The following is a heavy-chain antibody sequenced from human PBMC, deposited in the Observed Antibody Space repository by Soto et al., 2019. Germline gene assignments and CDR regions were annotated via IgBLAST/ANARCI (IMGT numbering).Heavy chain of an antibody. D-gene: IGHD6-19*01. CDR2: ISSSSSYI. Sequence: GGSLRLSCAASGFTFSSYSMNWVRQAPGKGLEWVSSISSSSSYIYYADSVKGRFTISRDNAKNSLYLQMNSLRAEDTAAYYCARDVPPYSSGWYVGYYYYGMDVWGQGTTVTVSS. CDR3: ARDVPPYSSGWYVGYYYYGMDV. J-gene: IGHJ6*02. V-gene: IGHV3-21*01. CDR1: GFTFSSYS.